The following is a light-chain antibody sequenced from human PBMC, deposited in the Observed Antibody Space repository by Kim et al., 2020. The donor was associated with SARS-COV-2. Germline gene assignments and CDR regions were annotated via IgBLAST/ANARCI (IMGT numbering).Light chain of an antibody. Sequence: QTVVTQSSSASASLGSSVKLTCTLSSGHSSNIIAWHQQQPGKAPRYLMKVGSGGAYDKGSGVPDRFSGSSSGAARYLIISNLQSEDEADYYCETYDSNTHVFATGTKVTVL. CDR3: ETYDSNTHV. V-gene: IGLV4-60*03. CDR2: VGSGGAY. J-gene: IGLJ1*01. CDR1: SGHSSNI.